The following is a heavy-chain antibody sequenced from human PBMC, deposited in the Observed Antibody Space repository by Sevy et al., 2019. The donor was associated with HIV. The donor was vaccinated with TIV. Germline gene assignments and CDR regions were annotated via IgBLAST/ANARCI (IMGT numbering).Heavy chain of an antibody. CDR3: ARLCTGFIYYYYYGMDV. Sequence: GGSLRLSCAASGFAFSSSWMTWDRQAPGKGLEWVANIKQDGSEKYYVHFLKGRFTISRDNAKNSLYLQMNSLRAEDTAVYYCARLCTGFIYYYYYGMDVWGQGTTVTVSS. V-gene: IGHV3-7*01. D-gene: IGHD2-2*01. J-gene: IGHJ6*02. CDR1: GFAFSSSW. CDR2: IKQDGSEK.